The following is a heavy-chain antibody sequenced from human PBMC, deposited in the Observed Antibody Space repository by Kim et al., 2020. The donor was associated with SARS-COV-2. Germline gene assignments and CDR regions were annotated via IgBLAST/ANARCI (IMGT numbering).Heavy chain of an antibody. CDR2: FDPEDGET. V-gene: IGHV1-24*01. D-gene: IGHD4-17*01. J-gene: IGHJ3*02. CDR3: AANYGGNSGGAFDI. Sequence: ASVKVSCKVSGYTLTELSMHWVRQAPGKGLEWMGGFDPEDGETIYAQKFQGRVTMTEDTSTDTAYMELSSLRSEDTAVYYRAANYGGNSGGAFDIWGQGTMVTVSS. CDR1: GYTLTELS.